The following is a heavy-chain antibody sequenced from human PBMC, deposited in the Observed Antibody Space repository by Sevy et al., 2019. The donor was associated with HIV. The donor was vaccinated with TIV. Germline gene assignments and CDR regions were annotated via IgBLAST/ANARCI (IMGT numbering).Heavy chain of an antibody. CDR1: GYSFTSYG. J-gene: IGHJ4*02. D-gene: IGHD2-2*01. V-gene: IGHV1-18*01. CDR3: ARDDCSSLSCHGSLLY. CDR2: ISTLNVNT. Sequence: ASVKDSCKASGYSFTSYGISWVRQAPGQGLEWMGWISTLNVNTNNAQKFQGRVTMTTDTSTSTAYMELRSLRSDDTAVYYCARDDCSSLSCHGSLLYWGQGTLVTVSS.